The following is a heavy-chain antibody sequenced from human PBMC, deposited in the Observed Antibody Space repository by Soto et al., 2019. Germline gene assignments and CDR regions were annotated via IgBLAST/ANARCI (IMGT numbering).Heavy chain of an antibody. J-gene: IGHJ4*02. CDR2: LSQSGGT. V-gene: IGHV4-38-2*01. CDR1: GYSISNIIY. Sequence: KTSETLSLTCDVSGYSISNIIYWGWIRRPPGKGLEWIGSLSQSGGTYRNPSLRSRVTISVDKSKNQFSLKLSSVTAADTAVYYCASSSADGYYFDYWGQGTLVTVSS. CDR3: ASSSADGYYFDY.